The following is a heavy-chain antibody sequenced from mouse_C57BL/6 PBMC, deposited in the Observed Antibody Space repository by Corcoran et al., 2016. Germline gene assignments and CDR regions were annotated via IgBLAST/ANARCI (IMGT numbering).Heavy chain of an antibody. CDR2: INPNNGGT. CDR3: ATDYDGWYFDV. J-gene: IGHJ1*03. CDR1: GYTFTDYY. D-gene: IGHD2-4*01. Sequence: EVQLQQSGPELVKPGASVKISCKASGYTFTDYYMNWVKQSHGKSLEWIGDINPNNGGTSYNQKFKGKATLTVDKSSSTAYMELRSLTSEDSAVYYCATDYDGWYFDVWGTGTTVTVSS. V-gene: IGHV1-26*01.